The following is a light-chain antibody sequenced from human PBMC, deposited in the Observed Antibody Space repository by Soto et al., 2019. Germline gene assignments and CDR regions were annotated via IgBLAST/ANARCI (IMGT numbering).Light chain of an antibody. Sequence: EIGWTQSPGTLPLSPGERATLSCRASQSVSSSYLAWYQQKPGQAPRLLIHGASARATGIPDRFSGSGSGTDFTLTISRLEPEDFAVYYCQQYGSSPLFTFGPGANVDIK. J-gene: IGKJ3*01. V-gene: IGKV3-20*01. CDR2: GAS. CDR3: QQYGSSPLFT. CDR1: QSVSSSY.